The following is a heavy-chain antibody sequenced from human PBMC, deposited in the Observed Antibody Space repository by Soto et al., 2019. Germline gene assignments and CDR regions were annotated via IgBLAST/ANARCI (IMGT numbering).Heavy chain of an antibody. CDR3: ARHNPPYSAEFDN. V-gene: IGHV3-21*01. Sequence: VGSLRLPCAASGVNFSSYRINWVLQAPGKGLEWVSSISSSSSYIYYADSVKGRFTISRDNAKNSLYLQMNSLRAEDTAVYYCARHNPPYSAEFDNCGQGTLVT. CDR2: ISSSSSYI. D-gene: IGHD2-21*01. J-gene: IGHJ4*02. CDR1: GVNFSSYR.